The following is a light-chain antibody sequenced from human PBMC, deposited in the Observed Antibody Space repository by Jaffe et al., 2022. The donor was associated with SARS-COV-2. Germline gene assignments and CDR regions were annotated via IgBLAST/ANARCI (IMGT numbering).Light chain of an antibody. J-gene: IGKJ4*01. Sequence: DIQMTQSPSSVSASVGDRVTITCRASQNVNKWLAWYQQKPGKAPKLLIYTASTLQTGVPSRFSGSGSGTDFTLTISSLQPEDSATYYCQQANSLPPLTFGGGTKVEI. CDR3: QQANSLPPLT. V-gene: IGKV1-12*01. CDR1: QNVNKW. CDR2: TAS.